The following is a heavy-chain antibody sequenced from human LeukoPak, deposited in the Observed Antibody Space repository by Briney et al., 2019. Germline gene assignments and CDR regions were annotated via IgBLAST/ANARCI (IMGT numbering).Heavy chain of an antibody. J-gene: IGHJ4*02. CDR3: ARRGTSTSWAHFDY. V-gene: IGHV3-7*05. CDR2: IKQDGSEK. CDR1: GFTFSSYW. Sequence: PGGSLTLSCAASGFTFSSYWMTWVRQAPGKGLEWVAKIKQDGSEKYYVDSVRGRFTISRDNAKNSLYLQMNSLGAEDTAVYYCARRGTSTSWAHFDYWGQGTLVSVSS. D-gene: IGHD6-13*01.